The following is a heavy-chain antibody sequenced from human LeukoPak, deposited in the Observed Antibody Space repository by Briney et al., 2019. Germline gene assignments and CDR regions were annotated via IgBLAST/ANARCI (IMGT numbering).Heavy chain of an antibody. V-gene: IGHV4-38-2*01. D-gene: IGHD2-2*01. CDR2: IYYSGST. CDR1: GYSISSGYY. Sequence: SETLSLTCAVSGYSISSGYYWGWIRQPPGKGLEWIGSIYYSGSTHYNPSLKSRVTISVDTSKNQFSLKLSSVTAADTAVYYCARHHPARYQLLYFDYWGQGTLVTVSS. J-gene: IGHJ4*02. CDR3: ARHHPARYQLLYFDY.